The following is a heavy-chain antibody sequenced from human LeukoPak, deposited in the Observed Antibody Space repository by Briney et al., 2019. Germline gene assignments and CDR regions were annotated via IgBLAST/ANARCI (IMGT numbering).Heavy chain of an antibody. D-gene: IGHD3-3*01. V-gene: IGHV1-69*13. CDR3: ARDLGFNFWSGYYTGKFDP. Sequence: SVKVSCKASGGTFSSYAISWVRQAPGQGLEWMGGIIPIFGTANYAQKFQGRVTITADESTSTAYMELSSLRSEDTAVYYCARDLGFNFWSGYYTGKFDPWGQGTLVTVSS. J-gene: IGHJ5*02. CDR2: IIPIFGTA. CDR1: GGTFSSYA.